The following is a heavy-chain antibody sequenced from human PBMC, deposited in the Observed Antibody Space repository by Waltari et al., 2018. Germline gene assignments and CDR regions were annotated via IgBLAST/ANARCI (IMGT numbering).Heavy chain of an antibody. Sequence: QVQLQESGPGLVKPSETLSLTCSVPGGSIYNYFWNWIRQPPGKGLQWIGYIRHTCITKSNPSLNSRVTMAVDTSKSQISLRLTSVSATDTAVYFCARWDSPGRYFGDWGQGTPVTVSS. CDR2: IRHTCIT. J-gene: IGHJ4*02. CDR3: ARWDSPGRYFGD. CDR1: GGSIYNYF. D-gene: IGHD1-20*01. V-gene: IGHV4-59*08.